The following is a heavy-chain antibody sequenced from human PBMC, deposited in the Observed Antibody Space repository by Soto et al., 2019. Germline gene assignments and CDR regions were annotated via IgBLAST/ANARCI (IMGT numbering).Heavy chain of an antibody. Sequence: ASVKVSCKASGYTFTSYAMHWVRQAPGQRLEWMGWINAGNGNTKYSQKFQGRVTITRDTSASTAYMELSSLRSEGTAVYYCARGRFGELTTFDYWGQGTLVTVSS. CDR1: GYTFTSYA. D-gene: IGHD3-10*01. CDR3: ARGRFGELTTFDY. J-gene: IGHJ4*02. V-gene: IGHV1-3*01. CDR2: INAGNGNT.